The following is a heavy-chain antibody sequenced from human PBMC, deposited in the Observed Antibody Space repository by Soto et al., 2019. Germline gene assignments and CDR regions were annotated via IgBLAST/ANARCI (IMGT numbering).Heavy chain of an antibody. CDR2: IWYDGSNK. D-gene: IGHD3-3*01. CDR1: GFTFSSYG. Sequence: LRLSCAASGFTFSSYGMHWVRQAPGKGLEWVAVIWYDGSNKYYADSVKGRFTISRDNSKNTLYLQMNSLRAEDTAVYYCARDPDYDFWSGVNYYYGMDVWGQGTTVTVSS. J-gene: IGHJ6*02. CDR3: ARDPDYDFWSGVNYYYGMDV. V-gene: IGHV3-33*01.